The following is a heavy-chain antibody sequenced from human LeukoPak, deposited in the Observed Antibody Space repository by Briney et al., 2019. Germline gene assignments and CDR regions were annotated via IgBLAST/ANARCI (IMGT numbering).Heavy chain of an antibody. V-gene: IGHV1-8*01. CDR1: GYTFTSYD. Sequence: ASVKVSCKASGYTFTSYDINWVRQATGQGLEWMGWMNPNSGNTGYAQKFQGRVTMTRNTSISTAYMELSSLRSEDTAVYYCAKDPTIRLWFGETKYSLGMDVWGQGTTVTVSS. D-gene: IGHD3-10*01. J-gene: IGHJ6*02. CDR2: MNPNSGNT. CDR3: AKDPTIRLWFGETKYSLGMDV.